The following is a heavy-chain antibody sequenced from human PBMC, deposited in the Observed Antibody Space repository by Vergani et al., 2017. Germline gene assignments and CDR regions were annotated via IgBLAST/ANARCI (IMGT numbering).Heavy chain of an antibody. CDR2: IYYSGST. Sequence: QVQLQESGPGLVKPSETLSLTCTVSGGSISSYYWSWIRQPPGKGLEWIGYIYYSGSTNYNPSLKSRVTISVDTSKNQFSLKLSSVTAADTAVYYCAAGYSSGWYSDAFDIWGQGTTVTVSS. D-gene: IGHD6-19*01. J-gene: IGHJ3*02. CDR1: GGSISSYY. CDR3: AAGYSSGWYSDAFDI. V-gene: IGHV4-59*08.